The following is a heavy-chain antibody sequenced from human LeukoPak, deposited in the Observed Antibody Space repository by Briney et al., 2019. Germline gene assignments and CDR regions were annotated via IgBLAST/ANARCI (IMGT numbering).Heavy chain of an antibody. CDR1: GFTFSSYA. CDR2: ISYDGSNK. Sequence: GGSLRLSCAASGFTFSSYAMHWVRQAPGKGLEWVAVISYDGSNKYYADSVKGRFAISRDNSKNTLYLQMNSLRAEDTAVYYCARASLWFGELFFYGMDVWGQGTTVTVSS. V-gene: IGHV3-30*09. CDR3: ARASLWFGELFFYGMDV. D-gene: IGHD3-10*01. J-gene: IGHJ6*02.